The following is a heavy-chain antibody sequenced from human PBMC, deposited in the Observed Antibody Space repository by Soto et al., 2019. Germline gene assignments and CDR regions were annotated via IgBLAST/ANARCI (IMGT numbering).Heavy chain of an antibody. D-gene: IGHD3-10*01. CDR3: ARNALEDSYYYGSGWWFDP. V-gene: IGHV4-59*01. CDR2: IYYSGST. Sequence: PSETLSLTCTVSGGSISSYYWSWIRQPPGKGLEWIGYIYYSGSTNYNPSLKSRVTISVDTSKNQFSLKLSSVTAADTAVYYRARNALEDSYYYGSGWWFDPWGQGTLVTVSS. CDR1: GGSISSYY. J-gene: IGHJ5*02.